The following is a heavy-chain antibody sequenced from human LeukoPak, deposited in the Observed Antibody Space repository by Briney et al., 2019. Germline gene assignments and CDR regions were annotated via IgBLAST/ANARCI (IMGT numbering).Heavy chain of an antibody. CDR2: IGTAGDT. CDR1: GLAFSSFD. V-gene: IGHV3-13*01. CDR3: ARVRVAGTANWYFDL. Sequence: GGSLRLSCAASGLAFSSFDLHWVRQATGKGLEWVSGIGTAGDTYYPDSVKGRFTISRENAKNSLYLQMNSLRVGDTAVYYCARVRVAGTANWYFDLRGRGTLVTVSS. J-gene: IGHJ2*01. D-gene: IGHD6-19*01.